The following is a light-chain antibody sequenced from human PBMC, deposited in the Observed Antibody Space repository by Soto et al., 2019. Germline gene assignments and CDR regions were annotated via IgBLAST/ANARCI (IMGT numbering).Light chain of an antibody. CDR3: QQYNSYPWT. Sequence: EIVMTQSPATLSVSPGERATLSCRASQSVNSNLAWYQHKPGQAPRLLIYGASTRATGIPARFSGSGSGTEFTLTISSLQSEDFAVYYCQQYNSYPWTFGQGTKVEIK. J-gene: IGKJ1*01. V-gene: IGKV3-15*01. CDR2: GAS. CDR1: QSVNSN.